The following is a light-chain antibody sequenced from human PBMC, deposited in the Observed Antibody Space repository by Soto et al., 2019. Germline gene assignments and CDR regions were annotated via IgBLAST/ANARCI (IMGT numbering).Light chain of an antibody. J-gene: IGKJ4*01. CDR3: QNYNSAPPACT. V-gene: IGKV1-27*01. CDR2: AAA. Sequence: DFQMTQSPSSLSASVGDRVTITCRASQGMKNHLAWFQQKPGKVPKVLIYAAATLQSGVPSRFSGRGPGTDCTITISSMQPEDVATNYCQNYNSAPPACTFVGGTQVEIK. CDR1: QGMKNH.